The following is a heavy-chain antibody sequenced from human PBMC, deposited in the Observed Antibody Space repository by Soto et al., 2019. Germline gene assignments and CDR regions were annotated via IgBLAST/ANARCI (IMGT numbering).Heavy chain of an antibody. CDR2: IASAGDT. J-gene: IGHJ4*02. CDR3: VALGAHIF. Sequence: EVQLVESGGGLVQPGGSLRLSCVVSGFTFSNYDMHWVRQATGKGLEWVSAIASAGDTYYADSVKGRFTISRENAGDSLFLQLSGLRVGATAVYYCVALGAHIFWGQGTLVTVSS. CDR1: GFTFSNYD. V-gene: IGHV3-13*04. D-gene: IGHD7-27*01.